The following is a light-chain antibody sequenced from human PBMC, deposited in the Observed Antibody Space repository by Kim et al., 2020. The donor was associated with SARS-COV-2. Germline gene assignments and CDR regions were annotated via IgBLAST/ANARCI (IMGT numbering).Light chain of an antibody. J-gene: IGLJ3*02. CDR2: DNI. Sequence: GQRVTISCTGSSSNIGAGYDVHWYRHLPGTAPKLLIYDNINRPSGVPDRFSGSKSGTSASLAITGLQAEDEGDYHCQSYDTTLKWVFGGGTKLTVL. CDR3: QSYDTTLKWV. V-gene: IGLV1-40*01. CDR1: SSNIGAGYD.